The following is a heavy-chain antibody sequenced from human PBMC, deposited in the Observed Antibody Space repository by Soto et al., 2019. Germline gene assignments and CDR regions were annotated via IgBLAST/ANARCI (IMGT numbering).Heavy chain of an antibody. CDR3: ARDLRGYAKPHYYYYYGMDV. Sequence: PSETLSLTCTVSGDSITSSTYYWGWIRQSPGKGLEWIGNIYYSGSTNYNPSLKSRVTISVDTSKNQFSLKLSSVTAADTAVYYCARDLRGYAKPHYYYYYGMDVWGQGTTVTVSS. D-gene: IGHD5-12*01. J-gene: IGHJ6*02. V-gene: IGHV4-39*07. CDR2: IYYSGST. CDR1: GDSITSSTYY.